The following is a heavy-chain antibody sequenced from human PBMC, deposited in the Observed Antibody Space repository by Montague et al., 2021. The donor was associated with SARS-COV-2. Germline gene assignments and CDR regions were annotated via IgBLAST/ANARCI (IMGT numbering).Heavy chain of an antibody. CDR1: GGSFSGYY. CDR3: ARARQDVVVPALGIGAYYYYYRDV. CDR2: TNHSGST. J-gene: IGHJ6*03. Sequence: SETLSLTCAVYGGSFSGYYWSWIRQPPGKGLEWIGETNHSGSTNYNPSLKSRVTISVDTSKNQFSLKLSSVTAADTAVYYCARARQDVVVPALGIGAYYYYYRDVWGKGTTVTVSS. V-gene: IGHV4-34*01. D-gene: IGHD2-2*01.